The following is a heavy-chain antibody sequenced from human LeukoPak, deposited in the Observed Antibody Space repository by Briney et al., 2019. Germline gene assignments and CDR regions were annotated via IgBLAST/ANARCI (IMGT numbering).Heavy chain of an antibody. Sequence: SETLSLTCAVSGYSISSGYYWGWIRQPPGKGLDWIGSIYHSGSTYYNPSLKSRVTISVDTSKNQFSLKLSSVTAADTAVYYCARAAAGRLAWFDPWGQGTLVTVSS. CDR2: IYHSGST. V-gene: IGHV4-38-2*01. CDR3: ARAAAGRLAWFDP. D-gene: IGHD6-13*01. CDR1: GYSISSGYY. J-gene: IGHJ5*02.